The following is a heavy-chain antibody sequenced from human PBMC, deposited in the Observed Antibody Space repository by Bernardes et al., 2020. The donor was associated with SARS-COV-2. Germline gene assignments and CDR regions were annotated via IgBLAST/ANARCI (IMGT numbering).Heavy chain of an antibody. J-gene: IGHJ6*02. Sequence: ASVKVSCKASGYTFTGYYIHWVRLAPGQGLEWMGWINPNSGGTNYAQKFQGRVTMTRDTSISTAYLELSSLRSDDTAVYYCALPPTNYDRYAMDVGGQGTTVTVSS. V-gene: IGHV1-2*02. CDR1: GYTFTGYY. CDR2: INPNSGGT. D-gene: IGHD3-22*01. CDR3: ALPPTNYDRYAMDV.